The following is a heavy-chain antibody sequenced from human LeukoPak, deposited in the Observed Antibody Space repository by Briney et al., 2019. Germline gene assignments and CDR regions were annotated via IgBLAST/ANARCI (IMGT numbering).Heavy chain of an antibody. CDR2: IKEDGSEV. V-gene: IGHV3-7*01. J-gene: IGHJ4*02. CDR1: GFAFSGYW. D-gene: IGHD6-13*01. Sequence: PGGSLRLSCAASGFAFSGYWMSWVRQVPGKGLERVANIKEDGSEVFYVDSVRGRFTISRDNADNSLYLQISSLRADDSAVYYCARDPGIAAAGTVGYFDCWGQGTLVTVSS. CDR3: ARDPGIAAAGTVGYFDC.